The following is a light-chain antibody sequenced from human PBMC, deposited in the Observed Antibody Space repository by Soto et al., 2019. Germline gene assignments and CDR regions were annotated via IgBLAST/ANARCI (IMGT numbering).Light chain of an antibody. CDR3: QQLNSYPT. CDR2: AES. V-gene: IGKV1-9*01. Sequence: DIPFTQSPTFLSASVGDRVTLTCRASQGISSYLAWYQQKPGKDPKLLIYAESTLQSGVPSRFSGSGSGTEFTLTISSLQPEDFATYYCQQLNSYPTFGQGTKVDIK. J-gene: IGKJ1*01. CDR1: QGISSY.